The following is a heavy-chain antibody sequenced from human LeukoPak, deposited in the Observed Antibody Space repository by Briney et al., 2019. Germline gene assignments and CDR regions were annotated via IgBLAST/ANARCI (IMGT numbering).Heavy chain of an antibody. D-gene: IGHD3-3*01. Sequence: GVSLRLSCAASGFTFSSYSMNWVRQAPGKGLEWVSSISSSSSSTNYADSVKGRFTISRDNAKNSLYLQMNSLRAEDTAVYYCARYVYGVVISFDYWGQGTLVTASS. CDR3: ARYVYGVVISFDY. J-gene: IGHJ4*02. CDR1: GFTFSSYS. V-gene: IGHV3-21*01. CDR2: ISSSSSST.